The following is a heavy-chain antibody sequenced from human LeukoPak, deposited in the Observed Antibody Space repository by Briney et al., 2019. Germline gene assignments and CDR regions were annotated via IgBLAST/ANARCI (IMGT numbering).Heavy chain of an antibody. CDR1: GFTFSSYG. CDR3: ARVGGITLALAPSPFPDYNYYYMDV. V-gene: IGHV3-30*02. CDR2: IRYDGSNK. J-gene: IGHJ6*03. Sequence: GGSLRLSCAASGFTFSSYGMHWVRQAPGKGLEWVAFIRYDGSNKYYTDSVKGRFTIPRDNAKKSLYLQMNSLRAEDTAVYYCARVGGITLALAPSPFPDYNYYYMDVWGKGTTVTVSS. D-gene: IGHD3-10*01.